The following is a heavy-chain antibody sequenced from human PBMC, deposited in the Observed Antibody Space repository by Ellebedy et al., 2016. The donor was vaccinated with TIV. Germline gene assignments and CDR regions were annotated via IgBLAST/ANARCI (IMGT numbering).Heavy chain of an antibody. CDR3: ARTGFRGGSCYDY. Sequence: MPSETLSLTCAVYGGSFSGFFWSWIRQAPGKGLEWIGEVDYSGNTNYNPSLRSRVTLSVDTSKFQVSLKLNSVTAADAAVYLCARTGFRGGSCYDYWGQGALVTVTS. V-gene: IGHV4-34*01. CDR1: GGSFSGFF. CDR2: VDYSGNT. J-gene: IGHJ4*02. D-gene: IGHD2-15*01.